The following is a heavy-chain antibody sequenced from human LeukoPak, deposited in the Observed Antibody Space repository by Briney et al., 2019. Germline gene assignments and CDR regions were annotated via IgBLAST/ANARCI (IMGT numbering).Heavy chain of an antibody. CDR3: AKDGQVRGAIPHYSDS. CDR2: VSGSGGRT. J-gene: IGHJ4*02. V-gene: IGHV3-23*01. Sequence: ESGGALVKPGGSLRLSCAASGFPFSTHSLNWVRQAPGRGLEWVSTVSGSGGRTYYADSVKGRFTISRDNSNNTLYLHMTRLRAEDTALYSCAKDGQVRGAIPHYSDSWAREPWSPSPQ. CDR1: GFPFSTHS. D-gene: IGHD3-10*01.